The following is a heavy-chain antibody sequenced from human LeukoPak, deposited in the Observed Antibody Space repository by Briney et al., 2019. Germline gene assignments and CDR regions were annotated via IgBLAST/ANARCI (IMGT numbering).Heavy chain of an antibody. D-gene: IGHD6-13*01. CDR1: GITLSNYG. CDR3: AKDSPPQYSSSWYGNFDY. CDR2: ISGSGGST. V-gene: IGHV3-23*01. J-gene: IGHJ4*02. Sequence: GGSLRLSCAVSGITLSNYGMSWVRQAPGKGLEWVSAISGSGGSTYYADSVKGRFTISRDNSKNTLYLQMNSLRAEDTAVYYCAKDSPPQYSSSWYGNFDYWGQGTLVTVSS.